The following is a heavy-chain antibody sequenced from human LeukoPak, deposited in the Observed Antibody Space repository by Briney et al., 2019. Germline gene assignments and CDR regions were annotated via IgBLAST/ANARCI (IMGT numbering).Heavy chain of an antibody. CDR2: ITGSAGTT. J-gene: IGHJ4*02. CDR3: AISTVGSGWYYFDY. D-gene: IGHD6-19*01. V-gene: IGHV3-23*01. CDR1: GFTFSSYA. Sequence: PGGSLRLSCAASGFTFSSYAMSWVRQAPGKGLEWVSAITGSAGTTYYADSVKGRFTISRDNSNNTLYLQMDSLRAEDTAVYYCAISTVGSGWYYFDYWGQGTLVTVSS.